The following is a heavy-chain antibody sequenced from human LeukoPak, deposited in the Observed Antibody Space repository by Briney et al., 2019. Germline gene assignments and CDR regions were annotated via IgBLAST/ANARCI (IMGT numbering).Heavy chain of an antibody. Sequence: ASVKVSCKASGYTFTSYGISWVRQAPGQGLEWMGWISAYNGNTNYAQKLQGRVTMTTDTSTSTAYMELRSLRSDDTAVYYCARDYLVYCGGDCGFDYWGQGTLVTVSS. D-gene: IGHD2-21*02. CDR2: ISAYNGNT. CDR1: GYTFTSYG. CDR3: ARDYLVYCGGDCGFDY. V-gene: IGHV1-18*01. J-gene: IGHJ4*02.